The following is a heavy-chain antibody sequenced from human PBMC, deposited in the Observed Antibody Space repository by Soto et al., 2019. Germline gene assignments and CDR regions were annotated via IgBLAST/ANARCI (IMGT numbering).Heavy chain of an antibody. D-gene: IGHD2-21*02. CDR2: IWSSGTNK. CDR1: GFTFISYG. Sequence: QVQVVESGGGVVQPGRSLRLTCAVSGFTFISYGMHWVRQAPGKGLGWVALIWSSGTNKYYADSVKGRFTISRDNSKNTLYLEMNSLRAEDTAVYYCARDRTANHYMDVWGKGTTVTVSS. CDR3: ARDRTANHYMDV. V-gene: IGHV3-33*01. J-gene: IGHJ6*03.